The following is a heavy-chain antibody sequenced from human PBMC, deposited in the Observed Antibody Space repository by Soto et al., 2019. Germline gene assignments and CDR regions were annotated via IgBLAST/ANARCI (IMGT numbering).Heavy chain of an antibody. D-gene: IGHD7-27*01. Sequence: SETLSLTCTVAGGSIRSHYWSWIRQPPGKGLEWSGHIYYSGSTNYTPSLKSRVTTSVDTSKDQFSLQLSSVTAADTAVYYCARRWGTYFDYWGQGTLVTVS. J-gene: IGHJ4*02. CDR1: GGSIRSHY. V-gene: IGHV4-59*11. CDR2: IYYSGST. CDR3: ARRWGTYFDY.